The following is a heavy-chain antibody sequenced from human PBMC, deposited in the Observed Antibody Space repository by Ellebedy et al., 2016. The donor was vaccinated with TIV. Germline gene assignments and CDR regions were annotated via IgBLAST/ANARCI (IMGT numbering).Heavy chain of an antibody. CDR3: ARDRVTMHYAFDI. CDR2: INPNSGGT. J-gene: IGHJ3*02. Sequence: AASVKVSCKASGYTFTGYYMHWVRQAPGQGLEWMGWINPNSGGTNYAQKFQGRVTMTRDTSTSTVYMELSSLRSEDTAVYYCARDRVTMHYAFDIWGQGTMVTVSS. V-gene: IGHV1-2*02. CDR1: GYTFTGYY. D-gene: IGHD3-10*01.